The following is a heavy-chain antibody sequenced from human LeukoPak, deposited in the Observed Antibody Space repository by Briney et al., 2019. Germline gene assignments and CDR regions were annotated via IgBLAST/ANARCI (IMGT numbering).Heavy chain of an antibody. Sequence: GASVKVSCKASGYTFTGYYMHWVRQAPGQGPEWMGWINPNSGDTHYAQKFQGRVTMTRDTSISTAYMELSRLRSDDTAVYYCAKWDGDGWGQGTLVTVSS. D-gene: IGHD4-17*01. CDR2: INPNSGDT. V-gene: IGHV1-2*02. CDR1: GYTFTGYY. J-gene: IGHJ4*02. CDR3: AKWDGDG.